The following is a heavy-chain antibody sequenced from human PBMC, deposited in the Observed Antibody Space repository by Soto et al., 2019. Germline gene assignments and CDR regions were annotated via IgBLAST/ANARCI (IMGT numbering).Heavy chain of an antibody. V-gene: IGHV6-1*01. D-gene: IGHD1-7*01. J-gene: IGHJ6*03. Sequence: QVQLQESGPGLVKPSQTLSLTCAISGDSVSSNSAAWNWIRQSPSRGLEWLGRTYYRSRWYNDYAVSVKSRITVNPDTSKNPFSLQLTSVTHEDTAVYYCAGTTSHYWYYMDVWGKGTTVTVSS. CDR2: TYYRSRWYN. CDR3: AGTTSHYWYYMDV. CDR1: GDSVSSNSAA.